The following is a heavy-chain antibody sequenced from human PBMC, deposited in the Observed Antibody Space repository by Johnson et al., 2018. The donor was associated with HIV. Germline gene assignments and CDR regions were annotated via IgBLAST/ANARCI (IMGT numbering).Heavy chain of an antibody. J-gene: IGHJ3*02. CDR1: GFTVSNYY. D-gene: IGHD6-19*01. CDR3: ARDGYSSGWYGNDAFDI. Sequence: VQLVESGGGLVQPGGSLRLSCAASGFTVSNYYMTWVRQSPGKGLEWVSVIYSGGSTYYADSVKGRFTISRDNSKNTLYLQMNSLRAEDTAVYYCARDGYSSGWYGNDAFDIWGQGTMVTVSS. CDR2: IYSGGST. V-gene: IGHV3-66*01.